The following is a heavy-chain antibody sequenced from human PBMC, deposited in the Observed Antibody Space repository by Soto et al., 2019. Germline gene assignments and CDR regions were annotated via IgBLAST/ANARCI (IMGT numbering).Heavy chain of an antibody. J-gene: IGHJ3*02. CDR3: ARFRWDDAFDI. V-gene: IGHV1-69*02. D-gene: IGHD1-26*01. Sequence: QVQLVQSGDEVKKPGSSVKVSCKASGGTLSSYTISWVRQAPGQGIEWMGRIIPILGIANYAQKLQGRVTITADKSTSTAYMELSSLRSEDTAVYYCARFRWDDAFDIWCQGTMVTVSS. CDR2: IIPILGIA. CDR1: GGTLSSYT.